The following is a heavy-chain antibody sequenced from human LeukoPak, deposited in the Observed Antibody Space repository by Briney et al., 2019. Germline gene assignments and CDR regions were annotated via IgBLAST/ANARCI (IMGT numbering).Heavy chain of an antibody. CDR3: ARDGYSSGWYPEYFQH. J-gene: IGHJ1*01. V-gene: IGHV1-69*05. D-gene: IGHD6-19*01. CDR1: GGTFSSYA. CDR2: IIPIFGTA. Sequence: ASVKVSCKASGGTFSSYAISWVRQAPGQGLEWMGRIIPIFGTANYAQKFNGRVTITTDESTSTAYMELSSLRSEDTAVYYCARDGYSSGWYPEYFQHWGQGTLVTVSS.